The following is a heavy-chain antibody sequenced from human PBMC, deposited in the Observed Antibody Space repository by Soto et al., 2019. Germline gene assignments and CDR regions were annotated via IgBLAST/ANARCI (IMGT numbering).Heavy chain of an antibody. J-gene: IGHJ6*02. V-gene: IGHV4-30-4*01. D-gene: IGHD6-19*01. CDR2: VFYTGSAY. CDR3: ARDSLAVAAHYYYYGMDV. CDR1: GGSISSGDYY. Sequence: PSETLSLTCTVSGGSISSGDYYWSWIRQPPGKGREWIGYVFYTGSAYYYNPSLKSRVTISVDTSKNQFSLKLSSVTAADTAVYYCARDSLAVAAHYYYYGMDVWGQGTTVTVSS.